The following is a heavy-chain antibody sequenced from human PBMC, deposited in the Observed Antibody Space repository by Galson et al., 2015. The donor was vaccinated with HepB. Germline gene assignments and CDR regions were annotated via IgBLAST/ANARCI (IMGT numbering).Heavy chain of an antibody. CDR3: ARDQRVVERSHHRFYGMDV. CDR2: INGGNGDT. V-gene: IGHV1-3*01. CDR1: GYTFTTHG. Sequence: SVKVSCKASGYTFTTHGLHWARQAPGQSLEWMGWINGGNGDTKYSQMFQGRVTITRDTSTNTAYMDLYSLTSEDTAVYWCARDQRVVERSHHRFYGMDVWGQGTTVTVSS. J-gene: IGHJ6*02. D-gene: IGHD2-15*01.